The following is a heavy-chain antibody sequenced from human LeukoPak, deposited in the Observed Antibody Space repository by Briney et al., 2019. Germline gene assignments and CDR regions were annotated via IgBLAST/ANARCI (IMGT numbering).Heavy chain of an antibody. V-gene: IGHV3-7*01. CDR2: IKQDGSEK. J-gene: IGHJ4*02. CDR3: ARGLRYLDGDFDY. D-gene: IGHD3-3*01. CDR1: GFTFSSYW. Sequence: RGSLRLSCAASGFTFSSYWMSWVRQAPGKGLEWVANIKQDGSEKYYVDSVKGRFTISRDNAKNSLYLQMNSLRAEDTAVYYCARGLRYLDGDFDYWGQGTLVTVSS.